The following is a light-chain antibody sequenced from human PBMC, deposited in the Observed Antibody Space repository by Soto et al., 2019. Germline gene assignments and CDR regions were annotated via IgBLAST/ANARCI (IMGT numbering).Light chain of an antibody. CDR2: DAS. J-gene: IGKJ1*01. CDR3: QLYGSSPPWT. CDR1: QSVRSSQ. V-gene: IGKV3-20*01. Sequence: EIVLTQSPGTLSLSPGERATLSCRASQSVRSSQLAWYQQKPGQAPRLLIYDASTRATGIPDRFSGSGSGTDFTLTISRLEPEDFAVYHCQLYGSSPPWTFGQGTKVEIK.